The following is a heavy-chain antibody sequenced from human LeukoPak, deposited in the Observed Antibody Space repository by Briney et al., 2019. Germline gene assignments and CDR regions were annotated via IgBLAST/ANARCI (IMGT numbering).Heavy chain of an antibody. CDR1: GFTFSSYG. J-gene: IGHJ1*01. CDR2: ISSSSSTI. CDR3: AKEGAPQH. V-gene: IGHV3-48*01. Sequence: GGSLRLSCAASGFTFSSYGMTWVRQAPGKGLEWVSYISSSSSTIYYADSVKGRFTISRDNSKNTLYLQMNSLRAEDTAVYYCAKEGAPQHWGQGTLVTVSS.